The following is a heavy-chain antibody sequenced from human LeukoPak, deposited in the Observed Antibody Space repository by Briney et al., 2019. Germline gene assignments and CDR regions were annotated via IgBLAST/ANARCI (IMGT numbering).Heavy chain of an antibody. D-gene: IGHD3-22*01. CDR2: MNPNSGNT. V-gene: IGHV1-8*01. CDR3: ARVRFEYYYDSSGYYHYYYYYGMDV. J-gene: IGHJ6*02. CDR1: GYTFASYD. Sequence: ASVKVSCKASGYTFASYDINWVRQATGQGLEWMGWMNPNSGNTGYAQKFQGRVTMTRNTSISTAYMELSSLRSEDTAVYYCARVRFEYYYDSSGYYHYYYYYGMDVWGQGTTVTVSS.